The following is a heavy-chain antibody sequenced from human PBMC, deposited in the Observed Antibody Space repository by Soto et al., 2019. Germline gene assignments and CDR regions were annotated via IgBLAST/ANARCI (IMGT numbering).Heavy chain of an antibody. CDR3: ARRIVATETFDH. CDR1: GGSMMSYY. CDR2: IYYAGST. V-gene: IGHV4-59*08. J-gene: IGHJ4*02. Sequence: PSETLSLTCTVSGGSMMSYYWSWIRQPPGRGLEWIGFIYYAGSTKYNPSLNSRVTISVDTSKNQFCLTVTSVTAADTAVYYCARRIVATETFDHWRQGTLVIDSS. D-gene: IGHD5-12*01.